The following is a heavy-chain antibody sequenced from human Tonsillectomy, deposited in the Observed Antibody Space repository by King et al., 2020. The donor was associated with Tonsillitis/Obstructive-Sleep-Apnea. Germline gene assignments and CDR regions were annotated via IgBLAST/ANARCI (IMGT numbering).Heavy chain of an antibody. CDR2: IYHSGTT. J-gene: IGHJ4*02. Sequence: LQLQESGPGLVKPSGTLSLTCAVSGGSISSPNWWSWVRQPPGKGLEWIGEIYHSGTTNYNPSLQSRVTISVDKPKNHFSLKLNSVTAADTAVYYCARVEGSGSYSPFDSWGRGTLVTVSS. D-gene: IGHD3-10*01. V-gene: IGHV4-4*02. CDR1: GGSISSPNW. CDR3: ARVEGSGSYSPFDS.